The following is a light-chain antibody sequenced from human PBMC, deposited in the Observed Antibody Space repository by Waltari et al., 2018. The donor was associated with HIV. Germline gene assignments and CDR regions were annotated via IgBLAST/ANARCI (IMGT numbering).Light chain of an antibody. J-gene: IGLJ1*01. Sequence: QSVLTQPPSASGTPGQRVTIPCSGGSSTIGSNSVFWYQLLPGTTPKLLVYRNDQRPSGVPDRLSGSKSGTSASLAISGLRSEDEADYYCAAWDDSLSGYVFGTGTKVTVL. V-gene: IGLV1-47*01. CDR3: AAWDDSLSGYV. CDR2: RND. CDR1: SSTIGSNS.